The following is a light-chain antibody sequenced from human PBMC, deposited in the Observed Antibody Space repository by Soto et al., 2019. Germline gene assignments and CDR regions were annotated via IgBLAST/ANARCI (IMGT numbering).Light chain of an antibody. CDR1: QTISSW. V-gene: IGKV1-5*03. CDR3: QQYNTYWT. Sequence: DIQMTQSPSTLSGSVGDRVTITCRASQTISSWLAWYQQEPGKAPKLLIYKASTLEGGVPSRFSGSGSGTEFTLTIGGLQPDDFATYYCQQYNTYWTFGQGTKVDIK. CDR2: KAS. J-gene: IGKJ1*01.